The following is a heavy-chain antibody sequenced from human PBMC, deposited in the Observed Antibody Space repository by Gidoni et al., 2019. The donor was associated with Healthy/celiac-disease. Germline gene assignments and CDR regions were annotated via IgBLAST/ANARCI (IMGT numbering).Heavy chain of an antibody. CDR1: GGSFSVYY. CDR2: INHSGST. J-gene: IGHJ6*02. V-gene: IGHV4-34*01. D-gene: IGHD3-10*01. CDR3: ARGSGLLWFGEIYGMDV. Sequence: QVQLQQWGAGLLKPSETLSLTCAVYGGSFSVYYWSWIRQPPGKGLEWIGEINHSGSTNYNPSLKSRVTISVDTSKNQFSLKLSSVTAADTAVYYCARGSGLLWFGEIYGMDVWGQGTTVTVSS.